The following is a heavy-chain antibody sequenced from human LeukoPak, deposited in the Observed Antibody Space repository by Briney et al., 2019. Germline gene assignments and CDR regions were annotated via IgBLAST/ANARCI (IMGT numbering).Heavy chain of an antibody. Sequence: GGSLRLSCAASGFTFSSYGMHWVRQAPGKGLEWVAVIWYDGSNKYYADSVKGRFTISRDNSKNTLYLQMNSLRAEDTAVYYCARFDRSYYFDYWGQGTLVTVSS. V-gene: IGHV3-33*01. CDR3: ARFDRSYYFDY. J-gene: IGHJ4*02. CDR1: GFTFSSYG. D-gene: IGHD6-6*01. CDR2: IWYDGSNK.